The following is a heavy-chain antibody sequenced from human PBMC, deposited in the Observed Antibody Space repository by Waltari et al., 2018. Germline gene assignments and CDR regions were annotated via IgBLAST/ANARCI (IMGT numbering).Heavy chain of an antibody. Sequence: QVQLVQSGAEVKKPGSSVKVSCKASGGTLSTYAIGWVRQAPGQGLEWMGGIIPIFGTTNYAQKYQGRVTITTDESTGTAHMELSRLRSEDTAVYYCARKGLDTESVPAFDIWGQGTLVTVSS. J-gene: IGHJ3*02. CDR1: GGTLSTYA. V-gene: IGHV1-69*05. CDR2: IIPIFGTT. CDR3: ARKGLDTESVPAFDI.